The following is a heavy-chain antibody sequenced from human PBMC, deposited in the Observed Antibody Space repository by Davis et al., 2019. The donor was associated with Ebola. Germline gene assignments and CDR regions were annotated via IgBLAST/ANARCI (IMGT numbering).Heavy chain of an antibody. CDR2: IYPDDSDT. V-gene: IGHV5-51*01. CDR1: GYSFTSHW. D-gene: IGHD5-12*01. J-gene: IGHJ4*02. Sequence: GESLKISCKASGYSFTSHWIGWVRHMPGKGLEWMGIIYPDDSDTRYSPSFQGQVTVSADKAISTAYLHWISLTASDTAIYYCAKYGGYGDYITFWGQGTLVTVS. CDR3: AKYGGYGDYITF.